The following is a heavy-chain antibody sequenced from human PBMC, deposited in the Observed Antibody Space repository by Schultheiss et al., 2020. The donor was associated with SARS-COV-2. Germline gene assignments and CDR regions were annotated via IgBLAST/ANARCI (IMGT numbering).Heavy chain of an antibody. CDR1: GYTFTGYY. J-gene: IGHJ6*02. V-gene: IGHV1-2*02. CDR2: INPNSGGT. Sequence: ASVKVSCKASGYTFTGYYMHWVRQAPGQGLEWMGWINPNSGGTNYAQKFQGRVTITADKSTSTAYMELSSLRSEDTAVYYCARTLQDYDILTGYPLMDLWYYYYGMDVWGQGTTVTVSS. D-gene: IGHD3-9*01. CDR3: ARTLQDYDILTGYPLMDLWYYYYGMDV.